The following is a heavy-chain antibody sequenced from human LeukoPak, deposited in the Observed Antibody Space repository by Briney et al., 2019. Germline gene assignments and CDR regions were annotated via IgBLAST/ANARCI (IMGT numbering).Heavy chain of an antibody. CDR3: ARDRGQYSSSWYGGGFDP. D-gene: IGHD6-13*01. Sequence: ASVKVSCKASGYTFTGYYMHWVRQAPGQGLEWMGWINPNSGGTNYAQKFQGRVTMTRDTSISTAYMELSRLRSDDTAVYYCARDRGQYSSSWYGGGFDPWGQGTLVTVSS. V-gene: IGHV1-2*02. CDR1: GYTFTGYY. CDR2: INPNSGGT. J-gene: IGHJ5*02.